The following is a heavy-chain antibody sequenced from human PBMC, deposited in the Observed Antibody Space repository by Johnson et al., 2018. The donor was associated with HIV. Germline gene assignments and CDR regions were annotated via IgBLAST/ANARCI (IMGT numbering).Heavy chain of an antibody. CDR3: AKDMGRYSGSYGNYDAFDI. D-gene: IGHD1-26*01. V-gene: IGHV3-13*01. CDR2: IGTAGDT. CDR1: GFTFSSYD. Sequence: EVQLVESGGGLVQPGGSLRLSCAASGFTFSSYDMHWVRQATGKGLEWVSAIGTAGDTYYPGSVKGRFTISRENAKNSLYLQMNSLRTEDTALYYCAKDMGRYSGSYGNYDAFDIWGQGTMVTVSS. J-gene: IGHJ3*02.